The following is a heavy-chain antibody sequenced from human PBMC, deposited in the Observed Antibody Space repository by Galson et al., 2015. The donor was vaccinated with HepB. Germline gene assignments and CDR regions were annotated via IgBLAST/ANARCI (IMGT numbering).Heavy chain of an antibody. Sequence: SLRLSCAASRFTFSTYAMSWVRQAPGKGLEWVSSISDSGGSTYYADFVKGRFTISRDNSRNTLYLQMNSLKVDDTAVYYCASFAPRLQYSFNYWGQGTLVTVSP. CDR2: ISDSGGST. CDR3: ASFAPRLQYSFNY. V-gene: IGHV3-23*01. D-gene: IGHD2-21*01. J-gene: IGHJ4*02. CDR1: RFTFSTYA.